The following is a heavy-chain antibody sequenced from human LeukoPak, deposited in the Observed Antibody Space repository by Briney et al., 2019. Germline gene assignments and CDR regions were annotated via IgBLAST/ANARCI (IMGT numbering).Heavy chain of an antibody. D-gene: IGHD1-14*01. CDR2: INPNSGGT. Sequence: ASVKVSCKASGGTFSSYAISWVRQAPGQGLEWMGWINPNSGGTNYAQKFQGRVTMTRDTSISTAYMELSRLRSDDTAVYYCAREEAVSYNWFDPWGQGTLVTVSS. CDR3: AREEAVSYNWFDP. J-gene: IGHJ5*02. V-gene: IGHV1-2*02. CDR1: GGTFSSYA.